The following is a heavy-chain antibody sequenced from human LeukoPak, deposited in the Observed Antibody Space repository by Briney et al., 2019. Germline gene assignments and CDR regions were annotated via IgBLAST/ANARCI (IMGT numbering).Heavy chain of an antibody. Sequence: GGSLRLSCAASGFTFITYAMHWVRQAPGKGLEWVAVISYDGSNKYYADSVKGRFTISRDNSKNTLYLQMNSLRAEDTAVYYCARATGIAAAGTGIYYYYYGMDVWGQGTTVTVSS. CDR1: GFTFITYA. D-gene: IGHD6-13*01. V-gene: IGHV3-30-3*01. CDR3: ARATGIAAAGTGIYYYYYGMDV. J-gene: IGHJ6*02. CDR2: ISYDGSNK.